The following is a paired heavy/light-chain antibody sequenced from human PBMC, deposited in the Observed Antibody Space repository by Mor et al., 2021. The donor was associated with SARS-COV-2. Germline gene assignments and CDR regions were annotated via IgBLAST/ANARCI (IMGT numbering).Light chain of an antibody. CDR2: GAS. J-gene: IGKJ1*01. CDR1: QSVSSSY. V-gene: IGKV3-20*01. CDR3: QQYGSSP. Sequence: EIVLTQSPGTLSLSPGERATLSCRASQSVSSSYLAWYQQKPGQAPRLLIYGASSRATGIPDRFSGSGSGTDFTLTISRLEPEDFAVYYCQQYGSSPFGQGTKVEIK.
Heavy chain of an antibody. D-gene: IGHD2-8*01. CDR2: IGTAGDT. J-gene: IGHJ3*02. Sequence: EVQLVESGGGLVQPGGSLRLSCAASGFTFSSYDMHWVRQATGKGLEWVSAIGTAGDTYYPGSVKGRFTISRENAKNSLYLQMNSLRAGDTAVYYCARGWMGYCTNGVCSPVRAFDIWGQGTMVTVSS. CDR3: ARGWMGYCTNGVCSPVRAFDI. V-gene: IGHV3-13*01. CDR1: GFTFSSYD.